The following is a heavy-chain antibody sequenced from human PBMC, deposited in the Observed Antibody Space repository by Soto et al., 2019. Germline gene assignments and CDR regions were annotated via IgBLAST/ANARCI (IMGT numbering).Heavy chain of an antibody. CDR2: ISYDGSNK. CDR3: ARMASFYCSGGSCYPTYGMDV. V-gene: IGHV3-30-3*01. D-gene: IGHD2-15*01. Sequence: QVQLVESGGGVVQPGRSLRLSCAASGFTFSSYAMHWVRQAPGKGLGWVAVISYDGSNKYYADSVKGRFTISRDNSKNTLYLQMNSLRAEDTAVYYCARMASFYCSGGSCYPTYGMDVWGQGTTVTVSS. J-gene: IGHJ6*02. CDR1: GFTFSSYA.